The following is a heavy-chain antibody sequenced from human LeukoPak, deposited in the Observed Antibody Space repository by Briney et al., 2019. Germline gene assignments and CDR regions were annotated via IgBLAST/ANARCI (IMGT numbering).Heavy chain of an antibody. CDR1: GFTFSSYS. J-gene: IGHJ6*03. V-gene: IGHV3-21*01. CDR2: ISSSSSNYI. Sequence: GGSLRLSCAASGFTFSSYSMNWVRQAPGKGLEWVSSISSSSSNYIYYADSVKGRVTISRDNAKNSLYLQMNSLRAEDTAVYYCARYYDFWSSYSSYYYMEVWGKGTTVTVSS. CDR3: ARYYDFWSSYSSYYYMEV. D-gene: IGHD3-3*01.